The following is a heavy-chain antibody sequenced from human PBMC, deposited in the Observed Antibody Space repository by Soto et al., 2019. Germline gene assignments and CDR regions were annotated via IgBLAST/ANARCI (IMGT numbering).Heavy chain of an antibody. CDR2: MSPNSGNT. V-gene: IGHV1-8*02. Sequence: ASVKVSCKTSGYTFTNDDINWVRQAAGQGLEWIGWMSPNSGNTDYAQKFQGRVTLTRDTSISTAYMELSSLRSEDTAGYYCARGMSDGFGEVSWGQGTLVTVSS. D-gene: IGHD3-10*01. CDR3: ARGMSDGFGEVS. J-gene: IGHJ5*02. CDR1: GYTFTNDD.